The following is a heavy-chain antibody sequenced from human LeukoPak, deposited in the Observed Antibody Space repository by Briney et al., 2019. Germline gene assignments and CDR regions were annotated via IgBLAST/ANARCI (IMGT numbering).Heavy chain of an antibody. CDR3: ARGGNILEYYDFWSGYYYGFDY. V-gene: IGHV1-69*13. D-gene: IGHD3-3*01. Sequence: ASVKVSCKASGGTFSSYAISWVRQAPGQGLEWMGGIIPIFGTANYAQKFQGRVTITADESTTTAYMELSSLRSEDTAVYYCARGGNILEYYDFWSGYYYGFDYWGQGTLVTVSS. CDR1: GGTFSSYA. CDR2: IIPIFGTA. J-gene: IGHJ4*02.